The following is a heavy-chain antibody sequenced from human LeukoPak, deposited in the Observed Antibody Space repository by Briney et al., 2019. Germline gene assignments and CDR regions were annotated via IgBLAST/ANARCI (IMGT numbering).Heavy chain of an antibody. CDR3: ASDSSSWGPFDY. V-gene: IGHV1-69*01. Sequence: SVKVSCKASGGTFSSYAISWVRQAPGQGLEWMGGIIPIFGTANYAQKFQGRVTITADESTSTAYMELSSLRSEDTAVYYCASDSSSWGPFDYLGQGTLVTVSS. CDR1: GGTFSSYA. CDR2: IIPIFGTA. D-gene: IGHD6-6*01. J-gene: IGHJ4*02.